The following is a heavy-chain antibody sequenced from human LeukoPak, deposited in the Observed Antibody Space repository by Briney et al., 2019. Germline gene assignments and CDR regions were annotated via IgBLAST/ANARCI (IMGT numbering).Heavy chain of an antibody. Sequence: GGSLRLSCAASGFTFSSYAMSWVRQAPGKGLEWVSAISGSGGSTYYADSVKGRFTISRDNSKNTLYLQMNSLRAEDTAVCYCAKVPVYSSGWLGNYWGQGTLVTVSS. V-gene: IGHV3-23*01. CDR3: AKVPVYSSGWLGNY. CDR2: ISGSGGST. J-gene: IGHJ4*02. D-gene: IGHD6-19*01. CDR1: GFTFSSYA.